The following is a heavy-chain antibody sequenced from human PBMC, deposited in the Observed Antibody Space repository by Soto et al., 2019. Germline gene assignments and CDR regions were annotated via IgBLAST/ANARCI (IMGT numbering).Heavy chain of an antibody. CDR2: IYHSGNT. J-gene: IGHJ4*02. CDR1: GDSISNDYW. D-gene: IGHD2-21*02. V-gene: IGHV4-4*02. CDR3: ASAAWYSLDY. Sequence: QVQLQESGPGLVEPSGTLSLTCAVSGDSISNDYWWSWVRQPPGKGLEWIGEIYHSGNTNYSPSLKSLVTISMDKSRTQFSLHLSSVTAADTAVYYCASAAWYSLDYWGQGTLVTVSS.